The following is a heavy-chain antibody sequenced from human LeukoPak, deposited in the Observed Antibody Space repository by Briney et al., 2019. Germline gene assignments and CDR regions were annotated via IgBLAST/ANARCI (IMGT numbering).Heavy chain of an antibody. D-gene: IGHD5-12*01. CDR1: GGSISSSSYY. CDR3: AANSGGYSSPPRRAFDI. V-gene: IGHV4-39*01. CDR2: IYYSGST. Sequence: SETLSLTCTVSGGSISSSSYYWGWIRQPPGKGLEWIGSIYYSGSTYYNPSLKSRVTISVDTSKNQFSLKLSSVTAADTVVYYCAANSGGYSSPPRRAFDIWGQGTMVTVSS. J-gene: IGHJ3*02.